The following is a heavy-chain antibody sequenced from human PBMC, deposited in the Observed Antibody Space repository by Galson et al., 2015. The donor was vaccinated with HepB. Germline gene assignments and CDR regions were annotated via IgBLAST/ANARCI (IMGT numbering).Heavy chain of an antibody. D-gene: IGHD5-24*01. V-gene: IGHV3-21*01. J-gene: IGHJ6*03. CDR2: ISSSSSYV. Sequence: LEWVSSISSSSSYVYYADSVKGRFTISRDNAKNSLYLQMNSLRAEDTAVYYCARHKRDEGRIPVYYYSYMDVWGKGTTVTVSS. CDR3: ARHKRDEGRIPVYYYSYMDV.